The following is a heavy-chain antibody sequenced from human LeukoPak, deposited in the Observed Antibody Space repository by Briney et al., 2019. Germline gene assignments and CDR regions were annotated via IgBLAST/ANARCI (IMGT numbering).Heavy chain of an antibody. CDR1: GGSLSTYY. Sequence: PSETLCLTCTVSGGSLSTYYWSWIRQPPGKGLEWIGYIYYSGNSNYNPSLKSRVTMSLDTSKNQFSLKLNSVTAADTAVYYCVRRVAVRGFYGFDIWGQGAMVTVSS. V-gene: IGHV4-59*12. D-gene: IGHD6-6*01. CDR2: IYYSGNS. J-gene: IGHJ3*02. CDR3: VRRVAVRGFYGFDI.